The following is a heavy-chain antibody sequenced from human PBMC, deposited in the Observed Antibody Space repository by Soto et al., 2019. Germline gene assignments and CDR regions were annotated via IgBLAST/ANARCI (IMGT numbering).Heavy chain of an antibody. Sequence: ASVKVSFKASGYTFTSYYMHWVRQAPGQGLEWMGIINPSGGSTSYAQKFQGRVTMTRDTSTSTVYMELSSLRSEDTAVYYCARDMGYYDSSGYPGYWGQGTLVTVSS. J-gene: IGHJ4*02. CDR3: ARDMGYYDSSGYPGY. CDR1: GYTFTSYY. CDR2: INPSGGST. V-gene: IGHV1-46*03. D-gene: IGHD3-22*01.